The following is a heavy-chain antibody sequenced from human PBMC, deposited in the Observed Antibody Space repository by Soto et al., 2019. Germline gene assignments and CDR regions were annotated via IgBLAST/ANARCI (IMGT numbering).Heavy chain of an antibody. CDR2: ITNTSSPI. J-gene: IGHJ6*02. V-gene: IGHV3-48*02. D-gene: IGHD2-15*01. Sequence: GGSLRLSCAASGFTFSSYSMDWVRQAPGKGLEWVSYITNTSSPIYYADSVKGRFTISRDNAKNSLYLQMNSLRDEDTAVYYCARGGGKSYYYGLDVWGQGTTVTVSS. CDR1: GFTFSSYS. CDR3: ARGGGKSYYYGLDV.